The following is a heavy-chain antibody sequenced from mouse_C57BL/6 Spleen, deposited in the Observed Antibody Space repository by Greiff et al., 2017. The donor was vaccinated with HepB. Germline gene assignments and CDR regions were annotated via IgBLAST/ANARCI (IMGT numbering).Heavy chain of an antibody. CDR1: GYAFSSSW. V-gene: IGHV1-82*01. Sequence: QVQLQQSGPELVKPGASVKISCKASGYAFSSSWMNWVKQRPGKGLEWIGRIYPGDGDTNYNGKFKGKATLTADKSSSTAYMQLSSLTSEDSAVYCCARKATIVTTSYFDYWGQGTTLTVSS. CDR3: ARKATIVTTSYFDY. J-gene: IGHJ2*01. D-gene: IGHD2-5*01. CDR2: IYPGDGDT.